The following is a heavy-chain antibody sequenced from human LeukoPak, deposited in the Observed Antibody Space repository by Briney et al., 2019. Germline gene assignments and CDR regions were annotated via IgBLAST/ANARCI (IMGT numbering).Heavy chain of an antibody. CDR3: ARGHTRITMLRGSRSAYYFDY. D-gene: IGHD3-10*01. CDR1: SGSFSGYY. Sequence: PSETLSLTRSVYSGSFSGYYWSWIRQPPGKGLEWIGEINHSVGTNYNPSLKSRVTMSLDTSKNQFSLKLSSVTAADTAVYYCARGHTRITMLRGSRSAYYFDYWGQGTLVTVSS. J-gene: IGHJ4*02. V-gene: IGHV4-34*01. CDR2: INHSVGT.